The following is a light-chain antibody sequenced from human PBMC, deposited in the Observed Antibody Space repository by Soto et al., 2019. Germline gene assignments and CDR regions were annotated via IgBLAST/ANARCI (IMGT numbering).Light chain of an antibody. Sequence: EIVMTQSNATLSVSPGERATLSCRASQSFRGLLAWYQQKPGQAPRLLIYDAYNRATGIPPRFSGSGSGTDFTLTISSLEPEDSAVYYCQQRHMWPITFGQGTRLEIK. J-gene: IGKJ5*01. V-gene: IGKV3-11*01. CDR1: QSFRGL. CDR3: QQRHMWPIT. CDR2: DAY.